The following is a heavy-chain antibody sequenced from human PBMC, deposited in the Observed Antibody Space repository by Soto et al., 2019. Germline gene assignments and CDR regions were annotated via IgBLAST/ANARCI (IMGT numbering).Heavy chain of an antibody. CDR2: IVPTVDTS. CDR3: ARERITMIVVVSPPAFDI. D-gene: IGHD3-22*01. V-gene: IGHV1-69*05. CDR1: GATFSSYA. J-gene: IGHJ3*02. Sequence: SVKVSCKTSGATFSSYAITWVRQAPGQGLEWMGGIVPTVDTSTYAQKFQGRVTMTRDTSTSTVYMELSSLRSEDTAVYYCARERITMIVVVSPPAFDIWGQGTMVTVS.